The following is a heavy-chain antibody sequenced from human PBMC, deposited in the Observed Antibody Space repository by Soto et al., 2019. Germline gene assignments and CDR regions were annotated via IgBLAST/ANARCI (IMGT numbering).Heavy chain of an antibody. CDR2: INPANGNT. CDR1: GFTFSDTL. V-gene: IGHV1-3*01. Sequence: QVQLVQSGAELKKPGASVNISCQASGFTFSDTLINWVRQGPGQRLEWMGWINPANGNTRYSELFQGRVTISSLSSASTAYVALSDLTSEDTAVYYCARDIVSVGPRANEAFDVWGQGTMITVSS. J-gene: IGHJ3*01. D-gene: IGHD1-1*01. CDR3: ARDIVSVGPRANEAFDV.